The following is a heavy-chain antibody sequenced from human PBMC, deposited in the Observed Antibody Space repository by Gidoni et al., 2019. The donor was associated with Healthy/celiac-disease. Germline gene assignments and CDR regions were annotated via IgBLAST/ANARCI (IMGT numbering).Heavy chain of an antibody. Sequence: QVQLVQSGAAVKKPGASVKVSCKASGYTFTGYYMHWVRQAPGQGLEWMGWINPNSGGTNYAQKFQGWVTMTRDTSISTAYMELSRLRSDDTAVYYCARAAEGVAQSGVDYWGQGTLVTVSS. J-gene: IGHJ4*02. V-gene: IGHV1-2*04. CDR3: ARAAEGVAQSGVDY. CDR2: INPNSGGT. CDR1: GYTFTGYY. D-gene: IGHD2-8*01.